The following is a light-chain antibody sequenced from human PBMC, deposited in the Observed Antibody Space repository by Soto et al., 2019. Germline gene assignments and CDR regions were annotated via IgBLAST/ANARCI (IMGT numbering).Light chain of an antibody. CDR3: QQSYSTPRT. CDR1: QSINSY. J-gene: IGKJ2*01. CDR2: AAS. Sequence: DIQMTQSPSSLSASVGDRVNITCRASQSINSYLNWYQQKPGKAPKLLIYAASSLYSGVPSRFSGSGSGTDFTLTISSLQPEDFATYYCQQSYSTPRTFGQGTKLEIK. V-gene: IGKV1-39*01.